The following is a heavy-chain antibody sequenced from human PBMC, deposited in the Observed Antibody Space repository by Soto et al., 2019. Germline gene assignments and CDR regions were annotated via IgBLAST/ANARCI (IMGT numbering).Heavy chain of an antibody. CDR2: ISYGGSNK. V-gene: IGHV3-30*18. CDR3: AKDNCISTSCYRLYNWFDP. CDR1: GFTFSSYG. J-gene: IGHJ5*02. Sequence: QVQLVESGGGVVQPGRSLRLSCAASGFTFSSYGMHWVRQAPGKGLEWVAVISYGGSNKYYADSVKGRFTISRDNSKNTLYLQMNSRRDEDTAVYYCAKDNCISTSCYRLYNWFDPWGQGPLVTVSS. D-gene: IGHD2-2*01.